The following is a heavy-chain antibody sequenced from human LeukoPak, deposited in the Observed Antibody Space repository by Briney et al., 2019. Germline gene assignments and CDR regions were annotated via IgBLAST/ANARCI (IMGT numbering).Heavy chain of an antibody. V-gene: IGHV4-59*08. CDR3: AKPGSYLYYFDY. J-gene: IGHJ4*02. Sequence: SETLSLTCTVSGGSISSYYWSWIRQPPVKGLEWIGYIYYSGSTNYNPSLKSRVTISVDTSKNQFSLKLSSVTAADTAVYYCAKPGSYLYYFDYWGQGTLVTVSS. CDR1: GGSISSYY. CDR2: IYYSGST. D-gene: IGHD3-10*01.